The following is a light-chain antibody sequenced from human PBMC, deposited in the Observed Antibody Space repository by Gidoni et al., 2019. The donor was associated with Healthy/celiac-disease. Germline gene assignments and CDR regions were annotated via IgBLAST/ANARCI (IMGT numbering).Light chain of an antibody. CDR2: GAS. V-gene: IGKV3-15*01. CDR3: QQYNNWLRT. J-gene: IGKJ1*01. CDR1: QSVSSN. Sequence: EIVMTQYPATLSVSPGERATLSCRASQSVSSNLAWYQQKPGQAPRLLIYGASTRATGSPARFSGSGSGTEFTLTISSRQSEDFAVYYCQQYNNWLRTFGQGTKVEIK.